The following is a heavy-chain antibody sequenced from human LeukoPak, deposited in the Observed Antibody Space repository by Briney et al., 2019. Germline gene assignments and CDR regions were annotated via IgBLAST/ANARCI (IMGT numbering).Heavy chain of an antibody. CDR2: NYYSGYI. V-gene: IGHV4-59*01. D-gene: IGHD3-10*01. J-gene: IGHJ4*02. CDR1: GGSISSSY. Sequence: SETLCLTCIVSGGSISSSYWSWIRQPPGKGLEWIGYNYYSGYINYNPSLKSRVTISVDTSKNQFSLKLSSVTAADTAVYYCATDRQVYGSGEYYFDYWGQGTLVSVSS. CDR3: ATDRQVYGSGEYYFDY.